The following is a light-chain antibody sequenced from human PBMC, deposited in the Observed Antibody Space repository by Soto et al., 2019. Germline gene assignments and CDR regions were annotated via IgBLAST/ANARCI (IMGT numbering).Light chain of an antibody. Sequence: QSVLTQPPSVSGSPGQSVTISCTGTSSDVGGYNRVSWYQQPPDTAPKVMIYEVSNRPSGVPDRFSGSKSGNTASLTISGLQAEDEADYYCCSFTTISTYVFGTGTKVTV. CDR2: EVS. CDR1: SSDVGGYNR. J-gene: IGLJ1*01. CDR3: CSFTTISTYV. V-gene: IGLV2-18*02.